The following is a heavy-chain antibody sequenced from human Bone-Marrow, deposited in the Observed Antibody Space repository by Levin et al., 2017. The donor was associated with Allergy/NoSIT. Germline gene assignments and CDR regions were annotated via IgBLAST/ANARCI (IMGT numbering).Heavy chain of an antibody. CDR1: GFSFRAYG. CDR3: ATDKGASPFDY. Sequence: PGGSLRLSCAASGFSFRAYGMHWVRQAPGKGLDWVAVIWSDGSTKEYAGSVEGRFTISRDNSNNILYLQMNNLRAEDTAVYYCATDKGASPFDYWGQGTLVTVSS. V-gene: IGHV3-33*01. CDR2: IWSDGSTK. J-gene: IGHJ4*02.